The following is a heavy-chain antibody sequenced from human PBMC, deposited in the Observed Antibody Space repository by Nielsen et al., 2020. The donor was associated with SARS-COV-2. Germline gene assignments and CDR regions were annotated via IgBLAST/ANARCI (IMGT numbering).Heavy chain of an antibody. CDR3: ANGQNPYCSSTSCYTNYMDV. CDR2: ISYDGSNK. Sequence: GESLKISCAASGFTFSSYGMHWVRQAPGKGLEWVAVISYDGSNKYYADSVKGRFTISRDNSKNTLYLQMNSLRAEDTAVYYCANGQNPYCSSTSCYTNYMDVWGKGTTVTVSS. J-gene: IGHJ6*03. CDR1: GFTFSSYG. V-gene: IGHV3-30*18. D-gene: IGHD2-2*02.